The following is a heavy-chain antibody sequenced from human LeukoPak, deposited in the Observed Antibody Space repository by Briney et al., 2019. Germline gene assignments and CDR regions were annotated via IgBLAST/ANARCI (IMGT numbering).Heavy chain of an antibody. V-gene: IGHV4-34*01. CDR3: ARGYGSGSYYAY. CDR1: GGSFSDYY. Sequence: SETLSLTCAVYGGSFSDYYWGRIRQPPGNGLEWIGEINHSGGTNYKPSFKSRVTISLDTSKNLFSLKVSSVTAADTAVYYCARGYGSGSYYAYWGQGTLVTVSS. CDR2: INHSGGT. J-gene: IGHJ4*02. D-gene: IGHD3-10*01.